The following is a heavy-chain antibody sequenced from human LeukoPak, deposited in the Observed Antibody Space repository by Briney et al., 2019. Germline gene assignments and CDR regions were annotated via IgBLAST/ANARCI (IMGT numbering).Heavy chain of an antibody. D-gene: IGHD6-19*01. V-gene: IGHV4-34*01. CDR2: INHSGST. J-gene: IGHJ4*02. CDR1: GGSFSGYY. CDR3: ARARSIAVAGTFYFDY. Sequence: SETLSLTCAVYGGSFSGYYWSWIRQPPGKGLEWIGEINHSGSTNYNPSLKSRVTISVGTSKNQFSLKLSSVTAADTAVYYCARARSIAVAGTFYFDYWGQGTLVTVSS.